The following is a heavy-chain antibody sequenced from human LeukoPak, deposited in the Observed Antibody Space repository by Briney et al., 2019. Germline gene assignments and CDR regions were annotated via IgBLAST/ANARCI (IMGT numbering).Heavy chain of an antibody. Sequence: GGSLRLSCAASGFTFSSYAMNWVRQAPGKGLEWVSAISGSGGRPHYADSVKGRFTISRDNSKNTVYLEMSSLRADDTAVYYCAKTGGSGSYYKTYYFNYWGQGTLVTVSS. V-gene: IGHV3-23*01. D-gene: IGHD3-10*01. CDR2: ISGSGGRP. J-gene: IGHJ4*02. CDR1: GFTFSSYA. CDR3: AKTGGSGSYYKTYYFNY.